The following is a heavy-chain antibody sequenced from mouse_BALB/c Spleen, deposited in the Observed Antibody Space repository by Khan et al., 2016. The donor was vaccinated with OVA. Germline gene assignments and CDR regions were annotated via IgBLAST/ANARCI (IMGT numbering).Heavy chain of an antibody. Sequence: VQLQQSGPELVKPGTSVKMSCKASGYRFPSYIIHWVKQRPGQGLEWIGYINPYNGATKYNEKFKGKATLTSDKSSNTAYMELSSLTSEDSAVYYCARGNWQSYYFDYWGQGTTLTVSS. D-gene: IGHD4-1*01. CDR1: GYRFPSYI. J-gene: IGHJ2*01. V-gene: IGHV1S136*01. CDR3: ARGNWQSYYFDY. CDR2: INPYNGAT.